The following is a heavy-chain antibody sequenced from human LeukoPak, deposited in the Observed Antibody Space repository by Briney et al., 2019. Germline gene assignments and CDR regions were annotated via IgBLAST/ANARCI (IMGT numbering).Heavy chain of an antibody. CDR3: ARWDYGDYLHFGY. D-gene: IGHD4-17*01. CDR1: GFTFSSYE. V-gene: IGHV3-48*03. CDR2: ISSSGSTI. J-gene: IGHJ4*02. Sequence: GGSLRLSCAASGFTFSSYEMNWVRQAPGKGLEWVSYISSSGSTIYYADSVKGRFTISRDNAKNSLYLQMNSLRAEDTAVYYCARWDYGDYLHFGYWGQGTLVTVSS.